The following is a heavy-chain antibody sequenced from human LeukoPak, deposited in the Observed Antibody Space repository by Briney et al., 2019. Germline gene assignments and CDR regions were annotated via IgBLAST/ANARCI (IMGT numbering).Heavy chain of an antibody. J-gene: IGHJ4*02. CDR2: ISSNGGST. CDR1: GFTFSSYA. CDR3: ARDGPLDRTYYFDY. V-gene: IGHV3-64*01. D-gene: IGHD2-8*01. Sequence: GRSLRLPCAASGFTFSSYAMHWVRQAPGKGLEYVSAISSNGGSTYYANSVKGRFTISRDNSKNTLYLQMNSLRAEDTAVYYCARDGPLDRTYYFDYWGQGTLVTVSS.